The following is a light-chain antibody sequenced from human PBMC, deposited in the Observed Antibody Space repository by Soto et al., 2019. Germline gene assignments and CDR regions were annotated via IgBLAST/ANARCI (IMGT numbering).Light chain of an antibody. CDR2: EVR. V-gene: IGLV2-14*01. CDR3: SSYASSGTLV. Sequence: QSALTQPASVSGSPGQSITISCTGTTSDVGGYNYVSWHQQHPGKAPKLMIHEVRYRPSGVSNRFSGSKSGNTASLTISGLQADDAADYYCSSYASSGTLVFGGGTKLTVL. J-gene: IGLJ3*02. CDR1: TSDVGGYNY.